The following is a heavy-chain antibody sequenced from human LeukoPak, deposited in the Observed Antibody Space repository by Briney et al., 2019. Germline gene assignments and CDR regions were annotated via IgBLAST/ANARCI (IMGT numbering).Heavy chain of an antibody. D-gene: IGHD5-18*01. CDR3: ARPWIQLWYPDWYFDL. Sequence: GGSLRLSCAASGFTFSSYAMHWVRQAPGKGLEWVAVISYDGSNKYYADSVKGRFTISRDNSKNTLYLQMNSLRAEDTAVYYCARPWIQLWYPDWYFDLWGRGTLVTVSS. J-gene: IGHJ2*01. V-gene: IGHV3-30-3*01. CDR1: GFTFSSYA. CDR2: ISYDGSNK.